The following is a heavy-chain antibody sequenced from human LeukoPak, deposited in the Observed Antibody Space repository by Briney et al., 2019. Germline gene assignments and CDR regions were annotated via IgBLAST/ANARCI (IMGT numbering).Heavy chain of an antibody. CDR2: IYPGDSDT. CDR1: GYSFTSYW. D-gene: IGHD3-10*01. CDR3: ARKGYYYGSGSYFGDAFDI. Sequence: GEYLKISCKGSGYSFTSYWIGWVRQMPGKGLEWMGIIYPGDSDTRYSPSFQGQVTISADKSISTAYLQWSSLKASDTAMYYCARKGYYYGSGSYFGDAFDIWGQGTMVTVSS. J-gene: IGHJ3*02. V-gene: IGHV5-51*01.